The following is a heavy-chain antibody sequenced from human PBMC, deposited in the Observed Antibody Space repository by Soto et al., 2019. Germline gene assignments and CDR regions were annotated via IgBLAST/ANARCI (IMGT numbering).Heavy chain of an antibody. Sequence: QVQLVQSGGGVVQPGRSLRLSCEASGFNFSIYGMHWVRQAPGKGLEWVAVIWYDGSNKYYEDSVKGRFTISRDNSNNMLYLQMNSLSTEDTAVYYCARGRWVEEAYNYFDYWGQGTLVTVSS. J-gene: IGHJ4*02. V-gene: IGHV3-33*01. CDR2: IWYDGSNK. CDR1: GFNFSIYG. CDR3: ARGRWVEEAYNYFDY. D-gene: IGHD1-1*01.